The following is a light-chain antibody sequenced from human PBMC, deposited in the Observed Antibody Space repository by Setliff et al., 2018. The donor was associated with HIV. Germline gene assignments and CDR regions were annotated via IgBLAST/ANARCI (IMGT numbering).Light chain of an antibody. J-gene: IGLJ1*01. CDR1: SSNIRTNA. CDR3: ASWDDSLNGQV. Sequence: QSVLTQPPSTSGTPGQRVTISCSGSSSNIRTNAVNWYQQLSGTAPKLPIYSNNQRPSGVPDRFSGSKSGTSASLAISGLQSEDEADYYCASWDDSLNGQVFGTGTKVTVL. V-gene: IGLV1-44*01. CDR2: SNN.